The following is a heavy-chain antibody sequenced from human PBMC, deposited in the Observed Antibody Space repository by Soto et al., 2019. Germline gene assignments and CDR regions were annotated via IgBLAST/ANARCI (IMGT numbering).Heavy chain of an antibody. J-gene: IGHJ6*02. CDR2: VIPVVDTP. CDR3: SRPPRDGFQYGLDV. D-gene: IGHD5-12*01. Sequence: QVQLVQSGSEVKKPGSSVKVSCEISGGSFSSYAISWVRQAPGQGLEWMGGVIPVVDTPFYAQKFQGRVTISADGTTRTAHMELSSLRSDDTAVYYGSRPPRDGFQYGLDVWGQGTSVTVSS. V-gene: IGHV1-69*01. CDR1: GGSFSSYA.